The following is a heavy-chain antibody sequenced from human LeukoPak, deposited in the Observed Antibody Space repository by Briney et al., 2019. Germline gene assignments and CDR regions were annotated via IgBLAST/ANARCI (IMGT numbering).Heavy chain of an antibody. Sequence: ASVKVSCKASGGTFSSYAISWVRQAPGQGLVWMGRIIPILDIANYAQKFQGRVTITADKSTSTTYMELSSLRSEDTAVYYCATRLLHDYGDYSNFDYWGQGTLVTVSS. D-gene: IGHD4-17*01. CDR3: ATRLLHDYGDYSNFDY. V-gene: IGHV1-69*04. J-gene: IGHJ4*02. CDR1: GGTFSSYA. CDR2: IIPILDIA.